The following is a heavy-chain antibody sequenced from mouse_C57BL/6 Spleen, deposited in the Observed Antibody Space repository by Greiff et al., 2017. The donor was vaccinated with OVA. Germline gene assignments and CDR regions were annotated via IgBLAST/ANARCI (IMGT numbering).Heavy chain of an antibody. CDR2: IYPRDGST. CDR1: GYTFTSYD. Sequence: VKLVESGPELVKPGASVKLSCKASGYTFTSYDINWVKQRPGQGLEWIGWIYPRDGSTKYNEKFKGKATLTVDTSSSTAYMELHSLTSEDSAVYFCARSGITTVVAGGAMDYWGQGTSVTVSS. CDR3: ARSGITTVVAGGAMDY. D-gene: IGHD1-1*01. J-gene: IGHJ4*01. V-gene: IGHV1-85*01.